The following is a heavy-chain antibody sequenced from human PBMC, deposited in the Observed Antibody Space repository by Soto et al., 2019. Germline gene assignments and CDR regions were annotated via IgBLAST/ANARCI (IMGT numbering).Heavy chain of an antibody. CDR3: ARGASSWYPYYYYGMDV. CDR1: GDSVSSNSAA. CDR2: TYYRSKWYN. Sequence: SQTLSLTCAISGDSVSSNSAAWNWIRQSPSRGLEWLGRTYYRSKWYNDYAVSVKSRITINPDTSKNQFSLQLNSLTPEDTAVYYCARGASSWYPYYYYGMDVWGQGTTVTVSS. D-gene: IGHD6-13*01. V-gene: IGHV6-1*01. J-gene: IGHJ6*02.